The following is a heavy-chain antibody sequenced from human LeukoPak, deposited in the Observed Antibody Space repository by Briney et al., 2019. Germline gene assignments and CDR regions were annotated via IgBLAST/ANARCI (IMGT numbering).Heavy chain of an antibody. CDR3: AKDPVYYDSSGYSSYFDY. Sequence: PGGSLRLSCAASGLTFSSHWMHWVRQAPGKGLEWVSAISGSGGSTYYADSVKGRFTTSRDNSKNTLYLQMNSLRAEDTAVYYCAKDPVYYDSSGYSSYFDYWGQGTLVTVSS. V-gene: IGHV3-23*01. J-gene: IGHJ4*02. CDR1: GLTFSSHW. D-gene: IGHD3-22*01. CDR2: ISGSGGST.